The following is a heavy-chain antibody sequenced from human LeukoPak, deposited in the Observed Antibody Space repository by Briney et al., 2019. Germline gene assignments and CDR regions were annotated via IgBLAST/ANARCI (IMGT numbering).Heavy chain of an antibody. CDR3: ARARYSYSSSWGPGRTTFEFDY. J-gene: IGHJ4*02. CDR1: GDSVSSNSAA. CDR2: TYYRSKWYN. V-gene: IGHV6-1*01. D-gene: IGHD6-13*01. Sequence: KLSQTLSLTCAISGDSVSSNSAAWNWIRQSPSRGLEWLGRTYYRSKWYNDYAVSVKSRITINPDTSKNQFSLQLNSVTPEDTAVYYCARARYSYSSSWGPGRTTFEFDYWGQGTLVTVSS.